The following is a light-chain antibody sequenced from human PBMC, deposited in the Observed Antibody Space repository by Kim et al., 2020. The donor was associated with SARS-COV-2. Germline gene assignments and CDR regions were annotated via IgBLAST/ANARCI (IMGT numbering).Light chain of an antibody. Sequence: DIQMTQSPSSVSASIGDRVTITCRASQVISTRLAWYQQIPGKTPKLLVYTASTLQSGVPSRFSGSGSGTEFTLTISNLQPEDFATYFCQQANSFPLTFGPGAKVYI. CDR3: QQANSFPLT. CDR1: QVISTR. CDR2: TAS. V-gene: IGKV1-12*01. J-gene: IGKJ3*01.